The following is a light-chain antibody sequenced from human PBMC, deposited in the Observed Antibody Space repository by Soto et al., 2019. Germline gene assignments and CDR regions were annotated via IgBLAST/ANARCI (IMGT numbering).Light chain of an antibody. CDR2: DAS. CDR3: QQYGSSGT. J-gene: IGKJ1*01. Sequence: EIVVTQSPGTLSLSTGERATLSCRASQSVSSYLAWYQQKPGQAPRLLIYDASNRATGIPARFSGSGSGTDFTLTISSLEPEDFAVYYCQQYGSSGTFAQGTKVDIK. V-gene: IGKV3-11*01. CDR1: QSVSSY.